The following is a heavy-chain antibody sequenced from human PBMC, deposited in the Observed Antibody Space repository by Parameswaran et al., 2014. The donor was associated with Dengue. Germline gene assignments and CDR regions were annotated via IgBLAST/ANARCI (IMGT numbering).Heavy chain of an antibody. CDR1: GYTFTGYY. D-gene: IGHD2-2*01. CDR3: ARGRRPHIVVVPAPQRDYYGTDV. V-gene: IGHV1-2*06. J-gene: IGHJ6*02. CDR2: INPNSGGT. Sequence: ASVKVSCKASGYTFTGYYMHWVRQAPGQGLEWMGRINPNSGGTNYAQKFQGRVTMTRDTSISTAYMELSRLRSDDTAVYYCARGRRPHIVVVPAPQRDYYGTDVWGQGTTVTVSS.